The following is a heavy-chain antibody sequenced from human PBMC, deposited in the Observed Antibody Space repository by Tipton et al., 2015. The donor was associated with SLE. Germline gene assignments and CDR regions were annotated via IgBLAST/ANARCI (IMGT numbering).Heavy chain of an antibody. CDR2: IYTSGST. D-gene: IGHD6-19*01. Sequence: TLSLTCTVSGGSLSSGSYSWSWIRQPAGKGLEWIGRIYTSGSTDYNPSLKSRVTISADTSKNQFSLKLSSVTAADTAVYYCARHGLQWLTPAEYFQYWGQGTLITVSS. J-gene: IGHJ1*01. CDR1: GGSLSSGSYS. CDR3: ARHGLQWLTPAEYFQY. V-gene: IGHV4-61*02.